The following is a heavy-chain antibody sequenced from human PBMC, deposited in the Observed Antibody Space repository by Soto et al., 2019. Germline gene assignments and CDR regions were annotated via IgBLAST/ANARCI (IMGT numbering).Heavy chain of an antibody. D-gene: IGHD2-8*01. CDR2: ISGYNGDT. Sequence: QGQLVQSGAEVKKPGASVKVSCKASGYTFSRYGISWVRQAPGQGLEWMGWISGYNGDTKYAQKFQGRVTMTGDTSTSTAYMELRSLTSDDTAVYYCAKNGQPPYYYYGMDVW. V-gene: IGHV1-18*01. CDR3: AKNGQPPYYYYGMDV. CDR1: GYTFSRYG. J-gene: IGHJ6*01.